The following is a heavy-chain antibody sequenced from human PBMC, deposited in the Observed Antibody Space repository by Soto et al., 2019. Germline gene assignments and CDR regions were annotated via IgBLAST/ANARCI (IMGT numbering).Heavy chain of an antibody. CDR1: GFTFSDYY. Sequence: QVQLVESGGGLVKPGGSLRLSCAASGFTFSDYYMSWIRQAPGKGLEWVSYISSSSSYRNYADSVKGRFTISRDNAKNSLYLQMNSLRAEDTAVYYCARVGSVTTADFDYWGQGTLVTVSS. CDR2: ISSSSSYR. D-gene: IGHD4-17*01. CDR3: ARVGSVTTADFDY. J-gene: IGHJ4*02. V-gene: IGHV3-11*06.